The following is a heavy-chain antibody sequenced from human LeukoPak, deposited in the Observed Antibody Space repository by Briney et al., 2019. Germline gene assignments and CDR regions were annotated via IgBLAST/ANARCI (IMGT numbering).Heavy chain of an antibody. V-gene: IGHV3-23*01. CDR3: AKAIRRQLVQSDSDY. CDR1: GFTFSSYG. J-gene: IGHJ4*02. CDR2: ISGSGGST. D-gene: IGHD6-13*01. Sequence: GGSLRLSCAASGFTFSSYGMSWVRQAPGKGLEGVSAISGSGGSTYYADSVKGRFTISRDNSKNTLYLQMNSLRAEDTAVYYCAKAIRRQLVQSDSDYWGQGTLVTVSS.